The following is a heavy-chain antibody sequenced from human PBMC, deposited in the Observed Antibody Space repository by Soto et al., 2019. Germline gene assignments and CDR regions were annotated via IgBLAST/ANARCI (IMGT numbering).Heavy chain of an antibody. Sequence: PGGSLRLSCTASGFTFSSYAMSWVRQAPGKGLEWVSAISGSGGSTYYADSVKGRFTISRDNSKNTLYLQMNSLRAEDTAVYYCAKAGGSSGWYFSPYFDYWGQGTLVTVSS. CDR2: ISGSGGST. J-gene: IGHJ4*02. D-gene: IGHD6-19*01. CDR1: GFTFSSYA. V-gene: IGHV3-23*01. CDR3: AKAGGSSGWYFSPYFDY.